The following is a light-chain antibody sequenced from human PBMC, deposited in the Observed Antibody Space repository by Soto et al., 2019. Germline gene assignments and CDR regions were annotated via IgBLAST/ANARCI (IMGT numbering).Light chain of an antibody. V-gene: IGLV4-69*01. CDR3: QTWGTGVPV. J-gene: IGLJ3*02. CDR2: VNGDGRH. CDR1: SGHTTYA. Sequence: QSVLTQSPSASASLGASVKLTCTLNSGHTTYAIAWHQQQPEKGPRYLMKVNGDGRHNKGDGIPDRFSGSSSGAERYLTISSLLSEDEGDYYCQTWGTGVPVFGGGTKLTVL.